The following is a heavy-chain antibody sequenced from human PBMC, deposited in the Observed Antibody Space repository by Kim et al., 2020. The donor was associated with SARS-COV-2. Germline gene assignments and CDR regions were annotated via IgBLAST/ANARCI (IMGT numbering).Heavy chain of an antibody. J-gene: IGHJ5*02. V-gene: IGHV1-18*01. Sequence: AQRVQGRVTMTTDTSTSTAYMELRSLRSDDTAVYYCARGYGGNSAGWFDPWGQGTLVTVSS. D-gene: IGHD2-21*02. CDR3: ARGYGGNSAGWFDP.